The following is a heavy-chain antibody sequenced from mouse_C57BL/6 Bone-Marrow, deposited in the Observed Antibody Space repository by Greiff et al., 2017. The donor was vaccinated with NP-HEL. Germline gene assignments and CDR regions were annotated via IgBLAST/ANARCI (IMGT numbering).Heavy chain of an antibody. V-gene: IGHV1-63*01. CDR1: GYTFTNYW. J-gene: IGHJ4*01. D-gene: IGHD1-1*01. CDR2: IYPGGGYT. CDR3: ARGPLMYDYGSSFYYYAMDY. Sequence: QVQLKQSGAELVRPGTSVKMSCKASGYTFTNYWIGWAKQRPGHGLEWIGDIYPGGGYTNYNEKFKGKATLTADKSSSTAYMQFSRPTSEDSAIYYCARGPLMYDYGSSFYYYAMDYGCQGTSATVSS.